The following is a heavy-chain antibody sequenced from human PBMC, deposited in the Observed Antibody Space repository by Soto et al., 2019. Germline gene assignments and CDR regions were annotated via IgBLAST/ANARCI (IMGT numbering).Heavy chain of an antibody. CDR1: GDSINGNY. D-gene: IGHD5-18*01. CDR3: ARNRGYSQGD. V-gene: IGHV4-4*02. Sequence: QVQLQESCLGLVKPSGTLSLTCTVSGDSINGNYWSWVRQPPGKGPEWIGEIYDSGTTYYNPSLNSRATISLDKSKNQFSLNLNSVTAADTAVYYCARNRGYSQGDWGPGTLVTVSS. CDR2: IYDSGTT. J-gene: IGHJ4*02.